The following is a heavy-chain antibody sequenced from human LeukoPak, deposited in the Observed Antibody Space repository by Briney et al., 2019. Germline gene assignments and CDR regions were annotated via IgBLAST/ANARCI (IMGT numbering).Heavy chain of an antibody. J-gene: IGHJ4*02. CDR3: ARMGCSGSSPDDY. Sequence: SGPTLVNPTQTLTRTCTFSGFSLSTSGMCVSWIRQPPVKALEWLARIDWDDDKYYSTSLKTRLIISKDTYKNQVVLTMTNMDPVDTATYYCARMGCSGSSPDDYGGQGTLATVSS. D-gene: IGHD1-26*01. CDR2: IDWDDDK. V-gene: IGHV2-70*11. CDR1: GFSLSTSGMC.